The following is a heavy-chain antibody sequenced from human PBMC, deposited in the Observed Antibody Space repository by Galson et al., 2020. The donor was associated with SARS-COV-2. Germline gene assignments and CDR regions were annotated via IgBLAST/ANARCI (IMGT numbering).Heavy chain of an antibody. CDR3: ARGGGLNFLDYYMDV. CDR2: MYSGGGA. V-gene: IGHV3-66*02. D-gene: IGHD2-15*01. Sequence: AGSLRLSCEASGITVSSNYMSWVRQAPGKGLEWVSVMYSGGGAYYADSVKGRFTISRDNSKNTLYLQMNSLRPEDSAVYYCARGGGLNFLDYYMDVWGKGTTVTISS. CDR1: GITVSSNY. J-gene: IGHJ6*03.